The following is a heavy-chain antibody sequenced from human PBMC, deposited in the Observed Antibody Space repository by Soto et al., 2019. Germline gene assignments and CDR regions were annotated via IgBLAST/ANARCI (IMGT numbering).Heavy chain of an antibody. J-gene: IGHJ4*02. CDR2: INHSGST. V-gene: IGHV4-34*01. Sequence: PSETLSLTCAVYGGSFSGYYWSWIRQPPGKGLEWIGEINHSGSTNYNPSLKSRVTISVDTSKNQFSLKLSSVTAADTAVYYCARGIAVAGTGGDFDYWGQGTLVTVSS. D-gene: IGHD6-19*01. CDR1: GGSFSGYY. CDR3: ARGIAVAGTGGDFDY.